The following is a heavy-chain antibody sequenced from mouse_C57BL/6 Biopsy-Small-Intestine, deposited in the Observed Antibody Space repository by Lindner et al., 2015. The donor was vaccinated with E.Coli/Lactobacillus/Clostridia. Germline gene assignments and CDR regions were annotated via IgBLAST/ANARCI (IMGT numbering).Heavy chain of an antibody. J-gene: IGHJ4*01. CDR3: AREAQAYYAMDY. V-gene: IGHV1-42*01. Sequence: VQLQESGPELVNPGASVKMSCKASGYSFTGYYMNWVKQSPDKSLEWIGEINPRTGDATYNRKFRAKATLTVDESSSTAYMELKSLTFEDSAVYYCAREAQAYYAMDYWGQGTSVTVSS. CDR2: INPRTGDA. D-gene: IGHD3-2*02. CDR1: GYSFTGYY.